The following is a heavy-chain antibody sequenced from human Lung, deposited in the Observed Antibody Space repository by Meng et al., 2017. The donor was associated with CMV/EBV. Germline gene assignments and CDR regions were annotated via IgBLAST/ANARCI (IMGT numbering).Heavy chain of an antibody. D-gene: IGHD3-10*01. J-gene: IGHJ5*02. CDR1: GGPIKNPNYY. CDR3: ARMRGSGSEDS. V-gene: IGHV4-31*03. CDR2: SYYTGA. Sequence: SEXXSLTCTVSGGPIKNPNYYWSWNRHQPGKGLEWLGYSYYTGAYYNPSLASRIFISLDSSHNRYSLTLRDVTAADTALYFCARMRGSGSEDSWGPGTLVTVSS.